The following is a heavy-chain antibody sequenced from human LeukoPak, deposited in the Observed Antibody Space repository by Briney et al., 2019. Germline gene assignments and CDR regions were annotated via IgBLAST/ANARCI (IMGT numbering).Heavy chain of an antibody. CDR3: ARDRDGDCFTWYFDL. D-gene: IGHD2-21*02. J-gene: IGHJ2*01. CDR1: GGTFSSYA. V-gene: IGHV1-69*05. CDR2: IIPIFGTA. Sequence: SVKVSCKASGGTFSSYAISWVRQAPGQGLEWMGRIIPIFGTANYAQKFQGRVTITTDESTSTAYMELSSLRSEDTAVYYCARDRDGDCFTWYFDLWGRGTLVTVSS.